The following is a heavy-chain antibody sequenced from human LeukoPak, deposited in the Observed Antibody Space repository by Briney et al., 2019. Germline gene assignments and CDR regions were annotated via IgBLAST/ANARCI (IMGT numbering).Heavy chain of an antibody. CDR2: INHSGST. CDR1: GGSFSGYY. J-gene: IGHJ6*03. Sequence: SSETLSLTCAVYGGSFSGYYRSWIRQPPGKGLGWIGEINHSGSTNYNSSLKSRVTISVDTTKNQFSLKLSSVNAAGTADTYGARCRGEVVVAVYYYYYMDVWGKGTTVTVSS. CDR3: ARCRGEVVVAVYYYYYMDV. V-gene: IGHV4-34*01. D-gene: IGHD2-15*01.